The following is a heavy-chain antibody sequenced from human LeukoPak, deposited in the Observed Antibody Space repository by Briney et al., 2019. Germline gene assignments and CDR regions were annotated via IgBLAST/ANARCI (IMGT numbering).Heavy chain of an antibody. D-gene: IGHD4-11*01. CDR1: GGSINNSTYY. V-gene: IGHV4-39*01. CDR2: IYYSGST. Sequence: SETLSLTCTVSGGSINNSTYYWDWIRQPPGKGLEWIGTIYYSGSTYYNPSLKSRVTVSVDTSKNQFSLNLSSVTATDTAVYYCARHSGGVTTWTSLDYWGQGTLVTVSS. CDR3: ARHSGGVTTWTSLDY. J-gene: IGHJ4*02.